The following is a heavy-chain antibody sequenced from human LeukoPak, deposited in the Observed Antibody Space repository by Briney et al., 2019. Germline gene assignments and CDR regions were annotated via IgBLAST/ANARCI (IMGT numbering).Heavy chain of an antibody. V-gene: IGHV3-30-3*01. J-gene: IGHJ4*02. CDR3: ASESVGAAFL. CDR1: GFTFSSYA. CDR2: ISYDGSNK. Sequence: GGSLRLSCAASGFTFSSYAMHWVRQAPGKGLEWVAVISYDGSNKYYADSVKGRFTISRDNSKNTLYLQMNSLRAEDTAVYYCASESVGAAFLWGQGTLVTVSS. D-gene: IGHD1-26*01.